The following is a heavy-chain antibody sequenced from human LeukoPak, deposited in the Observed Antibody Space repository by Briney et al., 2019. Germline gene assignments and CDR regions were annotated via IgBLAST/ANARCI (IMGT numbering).Heavy chain of an antibody. CDR2: IYHSGST. V-gene: IGHV4-4*02. CDR3: ARAPHDSSGYYYYGRDV. Sequence: SGTLSLTCAVSGGSISSSNWWSWVRQPPGKGLEWIGEIYHSGSTNYNPSLKSRVTISVDKSKNQFSLKLSSVTAADTAVYYCARAPHDSSGYYYYGRDVWGQGTTVTVSS. J-gene: IGHJ6*02. D-gene: IGHD3-22*01. CDR1: GGSISSSNW.